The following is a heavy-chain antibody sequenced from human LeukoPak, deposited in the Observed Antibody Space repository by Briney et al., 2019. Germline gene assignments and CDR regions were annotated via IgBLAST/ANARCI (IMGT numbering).Heavy chain of an antibody. Sequence: ASVKVSCKASGYTFTGYYMHWVRQAPGQGLEWMGWINPNSGGTNYAQKFQGRVTMTRDTPISTAYMELSRLRSDDTAVYYCARDDPWGPGAFDIWGKGQWSPSLQ. J-gene: IGHJ3*02. CDR3: ARDDPWGPGAFDI. D-gene: IGHD3-16*01. CDR2: INPNSGGT. V-gene: IGHV1-2*02. CDR1: GYTFTGYY.